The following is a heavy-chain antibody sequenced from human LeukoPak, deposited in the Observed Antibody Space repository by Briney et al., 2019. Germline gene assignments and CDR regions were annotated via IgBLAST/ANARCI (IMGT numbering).Heavy chain of an antibody. CDR1: GFTFSNYE. Sequence: GGSLRLSCAASGFTFSNYEMQWVRQAPGKGLEWVSYISNSGDTTYYADPVQGRFTISRDNAGNSLYLQMNSLRAEDTAVYYCARKGVVCYWGQGTLVTVSS. D-gene: IGHD2-8*01. J-gene: IGHJ4*02. CDR2: ISNSGDTT. CDR3: ARKGVVCY. V-gene: IGHV3-48*03.